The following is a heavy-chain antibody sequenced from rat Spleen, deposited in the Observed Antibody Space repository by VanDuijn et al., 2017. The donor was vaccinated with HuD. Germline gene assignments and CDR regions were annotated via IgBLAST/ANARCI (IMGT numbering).Heavy chain of an antibody. V-gene: IGHV5S10*01. CDR2: IIYDGSRT. D-gene: IGHD1-10*01. Sequence: EVQLVESGGGLVQPGRSLKLSCAASGFTFSDYNMAWVRQAPKKGLEWVATIIYDGSRTYYRDSVKGRFTISRNNAKNALYLQMSNLRSEDTAIYYCTRNIYNNYFDYWGQGVMVTVSS. CDR3: TRNIYNNYFDY. CDR1: GFTFSDYN. J-gene: IGHJ2*01.